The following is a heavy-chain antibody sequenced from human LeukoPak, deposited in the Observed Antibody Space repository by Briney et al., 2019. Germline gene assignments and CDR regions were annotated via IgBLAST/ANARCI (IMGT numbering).Heavy chain of an antibody. D-gene: IGHD6-13*01. CDR3: ARGPPSYSSRTNWFDP. CDR2: ISSSSSYI. J-gene: IGHJ5*02. V-gene: IGHV3-21*01. Sequence: GGSLRLSCAASGFTFSSYSMNWVRQAPGEGLEWVSSISSSSSYIYYADSVKGRFTISRDNAKNSLYLQMNSLRAEDTAVYYCARGPPSYSSRTNWFDPWGQGTLVTVSS. CDR1: GFTFSSYS.